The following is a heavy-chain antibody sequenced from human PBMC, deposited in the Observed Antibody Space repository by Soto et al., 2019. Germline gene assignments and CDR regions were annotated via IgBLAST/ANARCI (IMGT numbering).Heavy chain of an antibody. CDR2: IIPIFGTA. V-gene: IGHV1-69*05. D-gene: IGHD5-12*01. CDR3: ARVAHQSLDY. Sequence: SVKVSCKASGGTFSSYAISWVRQAPGQGLEWMGGIIPIFGTANYAQKFQGRVTMTRDTSTSTVYMDMSSLRSEDTAVYYCARVAHQSLDYWGRGTLVNGSS. CDR1: GGTFSSYA. J-gene: IGHJ4*02.